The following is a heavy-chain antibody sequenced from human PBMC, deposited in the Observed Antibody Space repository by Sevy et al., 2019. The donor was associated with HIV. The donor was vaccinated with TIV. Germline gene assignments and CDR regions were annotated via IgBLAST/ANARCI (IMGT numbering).Heavy chain of an antibody. CDR1: GFTFDDYT. CDR2: ISWDGGSK. Sequence: GGSLRLSCAASGFTFDDYTMHWVRQAPGKGLEWVSLISWDGGSKYYADSVKGRFTISRDNSKNSLYLQMNSLRTEDTALYYCAKGAVEMATIGYFDYWGQGTLVTVSS. CDR3: AKGAVEMATIGYFDY. D-gene: IGHD5-12*01. J-gene: IGHJ4*02. V-gene: IGHV3-43*01.